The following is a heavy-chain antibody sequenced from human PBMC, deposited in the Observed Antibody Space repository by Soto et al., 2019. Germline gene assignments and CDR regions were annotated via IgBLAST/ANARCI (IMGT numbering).Heavy chain of an antibody. D-gene: IGHD4-17*01. Sequence: PXESLDLSRKGSGYSFTSYWIGWVRQMPGKGLEWMGIIYPGDSDTRYSPSFQGQVTISADKSISTAYLQWSSLKASDTAMYYCARVYGDYVDYYYGMDVWGQGPTVTVSS. J-gene: IGHJ6*02. V-gene: IGHV5-51*01. CDR3: ARVYGDYVDYYYGMDV. CDR2: IYPGDSDT. CDR1: GYSFTSYW.